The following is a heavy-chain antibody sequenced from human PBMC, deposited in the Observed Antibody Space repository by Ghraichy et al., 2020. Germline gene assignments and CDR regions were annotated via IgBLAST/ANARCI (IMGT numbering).Heavy chain of an antibody. CDR2: INPHDGST. V-gene: IGHV1-46*01. CDR3: ARTQYSNHFFDP. J-gene: IGHJ5*02. Sequence: ASVKVSCRASGYSFSSFYIAWVRQAPRHGLEWMGLINPHDGSTTYAREFQGRVAMTRDKSTSTVYMELSSLRSDDAAVYFCARTQYSNHFFDPWGQGTLVAVSS. D-gene: IGHD2/OR15-2a*01. CDR1: GYSFSSFY.